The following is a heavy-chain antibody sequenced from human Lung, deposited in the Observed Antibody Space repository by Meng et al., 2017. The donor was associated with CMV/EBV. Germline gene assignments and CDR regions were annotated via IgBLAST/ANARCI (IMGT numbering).Heavy chain of an antibody. Sequence: FSLNTPNVGVGWIRRPPRNALEWLALIYWDDDKRYSSSLKSRLTITKDTSKNQVVLTLANLDPLDTATYYCARRPTVAEGVYYFDYWGQGTLVTVSS. V-gene: IGHV2-5*02. D-gene: IGHD4-11*01. CDR1: FSLNTPNVG. CDR3: ARRPTVAEGVYYFDY. CDR2: IYWDDDK. J-gene: IGHJ4*02.